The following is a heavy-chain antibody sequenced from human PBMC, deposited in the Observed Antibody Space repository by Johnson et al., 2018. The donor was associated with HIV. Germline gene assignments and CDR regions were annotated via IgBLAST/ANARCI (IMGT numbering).Heavy chain of an antibody. J-gene: IGHJ3*02. D-gene: IGHD3-22*01. V-gene: IGHV3-33*06. Sequence: QVQLVESGGGVVQPGRSLRLSCAASGGFTFSRYGMNWVRQAPGKGLEWVAVIWYDGSNKYYADSVKGRFSISRDNSKNTLYLQMNSLRTEDTAVYYCAKVRVAAMIVVVSGRDAFDIWGQGTMVTVSS. CDR1: GGFTFSRYG. CDR2: IWYDGSNK. CDR3: AKVRVAAMIVVVSGRDAFDI.